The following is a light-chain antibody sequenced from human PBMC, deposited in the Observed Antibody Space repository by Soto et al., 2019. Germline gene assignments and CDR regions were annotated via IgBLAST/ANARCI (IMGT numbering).Light chain of an antibody. J-gene: IGKJ3*01. CDR3: QQLKSYPFT. CDR2: AAS. CDR1: QDISTY. Sequence: DIQLTQSPSFLSASVGTRVTITCRASQDISTYLAWYQQKPGKAPQLLIYAASTLQSGVPSRFSGSGSGTELSLTISSLQPEDFATYYFQQLKSYPFTFGPGTKVDIK. V-gene: IGKV1-9*01.